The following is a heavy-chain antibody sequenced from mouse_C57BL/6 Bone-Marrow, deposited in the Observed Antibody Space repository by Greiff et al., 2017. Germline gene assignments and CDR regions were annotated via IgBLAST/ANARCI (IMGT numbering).Heavy chain of an antibody. CDR3: ARPFAY. CDR2: IDPGDGET. V-gene: IGHV14-2*01. J-gene: IGHJ3*01. CDR1: GFNIKDYY. Sequence: VQLQQSGAELVKPGASVKLSCTASGFNIKDYYMHWVKQRTEQGLEWIGRIDPGDGETKYAAKFQGKATITADTSSNTAYLQLSSLTSEDTAVYYCARPFAYWGQGTLVTVSA.